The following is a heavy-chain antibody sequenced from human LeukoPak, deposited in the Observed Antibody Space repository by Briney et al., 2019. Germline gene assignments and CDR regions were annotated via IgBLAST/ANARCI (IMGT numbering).Heavy chain of an antibody. Sequence: GGSLRLSCAASGFSFSNYWMHWVRQAPGKGLEWVSVIYSGSSTYYADSVKGRFTISRDNSKNTLYLQMNSLRAEDTAVYYCARGLLFQGFDYWGQGTLVTVSS. CDR3: ARGLLFQGFDY. CDR1: GFSFSNYW. D-gene: IGHD2-21*01. CDR2: IYSGSST. V-gene: IGHV3-53*01. J-gene: IGHJ4*02.